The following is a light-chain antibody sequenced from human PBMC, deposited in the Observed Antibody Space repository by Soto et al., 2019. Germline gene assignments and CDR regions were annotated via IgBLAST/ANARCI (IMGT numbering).Light chain of an antibody. V-gene: IGKV3-15*01. J-gene: IGKJ1*01. CDR2: GAS. CDR3: QQYNNWPRT. Sequence: EKVMTQSPATLSVSPGERATLSCRASQSVSSNLAWYEQKPGQAPRLLIYGASSRATGIPARFSGSGSGTEFTLTISSLESEDFAVYYCQQYNNWPRTFGPGTKVEIK. CDR1: QSVSSN.